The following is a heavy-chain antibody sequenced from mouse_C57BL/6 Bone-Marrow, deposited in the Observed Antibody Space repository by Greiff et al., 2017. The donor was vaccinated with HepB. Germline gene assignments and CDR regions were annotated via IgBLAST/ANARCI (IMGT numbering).Heavy chain of an antibody. CDR1: GYSITSGYY. Sequence: VQLKESGPGLVKPSQSLSLTCSVTGYSITSGYYWNWIRQFPGNNLEWMGYISYDGSNNYNPSLKNRISITRDTSKNQFFLKLNSVTTEDTATYYCARDGFHYAMDYWGQGTSVTVSS. CDR2: ISYDGSN. V-gene: IGHV3-6*01. D-gene: IGHD2-2*01. J-gene: IGHJ4*01. CDR3: ARDGFHYAMDY.